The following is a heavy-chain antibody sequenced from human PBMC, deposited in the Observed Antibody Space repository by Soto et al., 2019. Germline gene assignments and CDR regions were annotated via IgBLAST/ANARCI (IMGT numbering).Heavy chain of an antibody. J-gene: IGHJ5*02. D-gene: IGHD5-12*01. V-gene: IGHV4-39*01. CDR2: IYYSGST. CDR1: GGSISSSSYY. Sequence: TSETLSLTCTVSGGSISSSSYYWGWIRQPPGKGLEWIGSIYYSGSTYYNPSLKSRVTISVDTSKNQFSLKLGSVTAADTAVYYCARHPLAATTSNWFDPWGQGTLVTVSS. CDR3: ARHPLAATTSNWFDP.